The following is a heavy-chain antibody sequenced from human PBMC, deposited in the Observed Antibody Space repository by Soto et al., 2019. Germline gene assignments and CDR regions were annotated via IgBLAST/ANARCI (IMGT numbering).Heavy chain of an antibody. V-gene: IGHV1-18*04. J-gene: IGHJ4*02. CDR1: GYTFTSYG. D-gene: IGHD6-6*01. CDR2: ISAYNGNT. Sequence: ASVKVSCKASGYTFTSYGISWVRQAPGQGLEWMGWISAYNGNTNYAQKLQGRVTMTRDTSTSTVYMELSSLRSEDTAVYYCARVSYSSSPFDYWGQGTLVTVSS. CDR3: ARVSYSSSPFDY.